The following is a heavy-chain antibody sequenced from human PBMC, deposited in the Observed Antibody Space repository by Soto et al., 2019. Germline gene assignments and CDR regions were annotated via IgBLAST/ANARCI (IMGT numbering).Heavy chain of an antibody. Sequence: EVQLLESGGGLVQPGGSLRLSCAASGFTFFNYAMTWVRQAPGRGLEWVSSIRGSGDRTEYADSVKGRFIISRDNAKNALFLQMNSHQAEATPVYFCATPVGKEHCRGGSRSSGGDYWDQGTLVSVSS. CDR3: ATPVGKEHCRGGSRSSGGDY. CDR1: GFTFFNYA. CDR2: IRGSGDRT. D-gene: IGHD2-15*01. V-gene: IGHV3-23*01. J-gene: IGHJ4*02.